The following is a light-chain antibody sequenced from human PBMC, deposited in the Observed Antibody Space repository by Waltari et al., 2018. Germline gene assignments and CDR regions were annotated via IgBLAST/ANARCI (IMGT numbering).Light chain of an antibody. CDR1: SSNVGRNS. J-gene: IGLJ2*01. CDR2: RYD. CDR3: AAWDDSLYVV. V-gene: IGLV1-47*01. Sequence: QSVLTQPPSASGTHGQTVTIPCSGSSSNVGRNSVYWYQQLPGTAPKLLIYRYDQRPSGVPARFFGSKSGTSASLVITGLRPEDEADYYCAAWDDSLYVVFGGGTRLTV.